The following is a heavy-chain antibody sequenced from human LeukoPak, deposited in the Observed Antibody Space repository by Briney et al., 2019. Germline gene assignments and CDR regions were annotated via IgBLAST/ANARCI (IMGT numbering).Heavy chain of an antibody. CDR1: GYSFTNYW. Sequence: GESLKISCTGSGYSFTNYWIGWVRQMPGKGLEWVGIIYPGDSDTGYSPSFQGQVTISADKSDSTAYLQWSSLKASDTAMYYCARRIAGAGSDYWGQGTLVTVSS. D-gene: IGHD6-13*01. CDR3: ARRIAGAGSDY. J-gene: IGHJ4*02. CDR2: IYPGDSDT. V-gene: IGHV5-51*01.